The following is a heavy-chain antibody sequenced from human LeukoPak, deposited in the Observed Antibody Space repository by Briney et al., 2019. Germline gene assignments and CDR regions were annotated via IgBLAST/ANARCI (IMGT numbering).Heavy chain of an antibody. CDR1: GFTFSSYA. CDR2: ISYDGSNK. V-gene: IGHV3-30*04. J-gene: IGHJ4*02. D-gene: IGHD2-2*02. Sequence: PGGSLRLSCAASGFTFSSYAMHWVRQAPGKGLEGVAVISYDGSNKYYADSVKGRFTISRDNSKNTLYLQMNSLRAEDTAVYYCARDGSPYCSSTSCYILDYWGQGTLVTVSS. CDR3: ARDGSPYCSSTSCYILDY.